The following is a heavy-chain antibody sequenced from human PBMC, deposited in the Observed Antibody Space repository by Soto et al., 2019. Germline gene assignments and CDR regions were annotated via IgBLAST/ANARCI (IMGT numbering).Heavy chain of an antibody. CDR3: ARDSYYYDASGYPNAYYYGMDV. CDR2: IWYDGSNK. J-gene: IGHJ6*02. V-gene: IGHV3-33*08. CDR1: GFTFSSYA. Sequence: GGSLRLSCAASGFTFSSYAMSWVRQAPGKGLEWVAVIWYDGSNKYYADSVKGRFTISRDNSKKTLYLQMNSLRAEDTAVYYCARDSYYYDASGYPNAYYYGMDVWGQGTTVTVSS. D-gene: IGHD3-22*01.